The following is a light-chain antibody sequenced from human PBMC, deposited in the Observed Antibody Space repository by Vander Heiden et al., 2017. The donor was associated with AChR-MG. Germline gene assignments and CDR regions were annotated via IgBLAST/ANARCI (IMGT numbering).Light chain of an antibody. Sequence: IVMTQSPDTLSVSPGATATLSCRASQSVSTNLAWYQQKPGQAPRLLFYGSTTRATGIPDRFSGSGSGTEFTLTISSLQSEDFAVYYCQQDNNWPRTFGQGTKVEIK. CDR3: QQDNNWPRT. J-gene: IGKJ1*01. CDR2: GST. V-gene: IGKV3-15*01. CDR1: QSVSTN.